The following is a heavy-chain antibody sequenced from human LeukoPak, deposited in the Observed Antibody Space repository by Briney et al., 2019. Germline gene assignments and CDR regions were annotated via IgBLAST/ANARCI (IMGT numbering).Heavy chain of an antibody. V-gene: IGHV3-21*01. CDR3: ARDRLHYDSFTGYPAD. D-gene: IGHD3-9*01. CDR2: ISSISSYI. CDR1: GFTFSSDR. J-gene: IGHJ4*02. Sequence: GGSLRLSCAASGFTFSSDRMKWVRQAPGKGLEWVSSISSISSYIYYADSVKGRFTISRDNAKKSLHLQMNSLRAADTAVYYCARDRLHYDSFTGYPADWGQGTVATVSS.